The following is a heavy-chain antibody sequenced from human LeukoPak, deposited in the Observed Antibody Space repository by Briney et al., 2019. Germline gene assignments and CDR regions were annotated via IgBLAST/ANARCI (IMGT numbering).Heavy chain of an antibody. CDR2: INHSGST. J-gene: IGHJ5*02. CDR1: GGSFSGYY. V-gene: IGHV4-34*01. CDR3: ARGRLGMSSWFDP. D-gene: IGHD6-13*01. Sequence: PSETLSLTCAVYGGSFSGYYWSWIRQPPGKGLEWIGEINHSGSTNYNPSLKSRVTISVDTSKNQFSLKLSSVTAADTAVYYCARGRLGMSSWFDPWGQGTLVTVSS.